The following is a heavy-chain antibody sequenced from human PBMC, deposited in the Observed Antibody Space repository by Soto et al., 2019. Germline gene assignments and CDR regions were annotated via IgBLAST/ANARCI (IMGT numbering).Heavy chain of an antibody. V-gene: IGHV4-4*02. Sequence: LSLTCAVSGGSISSSNWWSWVRQPPGKGLEWIGEIYHSGSTNYNPSLKSRVTISVDKSKNQFSLKLSSVTAADTAVYYCAREHPYDFWSGYPNWFDPWGQGTLVNVSS. J-gene: IGHJ5*02. D-gene: IGHD3-3*01. CDR3: AREHPYDFWSGYPNWFDP. CDR1: GGSISSSNW. CDR2: IYHSGST.